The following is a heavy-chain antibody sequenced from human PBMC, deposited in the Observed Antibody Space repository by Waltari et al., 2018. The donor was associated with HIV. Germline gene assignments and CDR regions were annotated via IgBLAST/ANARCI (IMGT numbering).Heavy chain of an antibody. CDR3: ARGLFGVGSNWFDP. Sequence: QVQLPESGPGMAKPSEPLSLTCSVSGGHSISYHWTWIRQPPGKGLEWIGYIYYTGRTNCNPSLKSRVTISVDTSKNQFSLRLRSVTAADTAVYYCARGLFGVGSNWFDPWGQGILVTVSS. D-gene: IGHD3-3*01. J-gene: IGHJ5*02. CDR1: GGHSISYH. CDR2: IYYTGRT. V-gene: IGHV4-59*01.